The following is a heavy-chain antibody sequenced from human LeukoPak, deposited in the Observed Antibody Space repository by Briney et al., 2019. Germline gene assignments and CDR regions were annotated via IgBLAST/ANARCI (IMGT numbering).Heavy chain of an antibody. J-gene: IGHJ4*02. Sequence: GESLRLSCAASGLTFSNAWMSWVRQAPGKGLEWVGRIKSKTDGGTTDYAAPVKGRFTISRDDSKNTLYLQMNSLKTEDTAVYYCTTGPGIAVAGTGGYWGQGTLVTVSS. V-gene: IGHV3-15*01. CDR2: IKSKTDGGTT. D-gene: IGHD6-19*01. CDR3: TTGPGIAVAGTGGY. CDR1: GLTFSNAW.